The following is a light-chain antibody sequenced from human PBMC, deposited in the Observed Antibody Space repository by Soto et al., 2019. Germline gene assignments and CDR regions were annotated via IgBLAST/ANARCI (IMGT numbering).Light chain of an antibody. CDR1: QSVSSN. V-gene: IGKV3-15*01. CDR2: GAS. CDR3: QQYNNWPRT. J-gene: IGKJ1*01. Sequence: EIVMTQSPATLSVPPGERATLSCRASQSVSSNLAWYQQKPGQAPRLLIYGASTRATGIPARFSGSGSGTEFTLTLSSLQSEDFAVYYWQQYNNWPRTFGQGTKVDIK.